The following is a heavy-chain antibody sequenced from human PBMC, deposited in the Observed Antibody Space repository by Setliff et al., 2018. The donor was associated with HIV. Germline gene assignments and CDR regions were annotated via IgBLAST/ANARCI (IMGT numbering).Heavy chain of an antibody. V-gene: IGHV1-8*02. CDR1: GGTFNNYV. CDR3: ARGGGGYYYVGAVDI. D-gene: IGHD3-22*01. J-gene: IGHJ3*02. CDR2: INSSGDST. Sequence: GASVKVSCKAAGGTFNNYVFSWVRKAPGRGLEWMGIINSSGDSTSYAQKFQGRVTMTGNTSISTAYMELSSLRSEDTAVYYCARGGGGYYYVGAVDIWGQGTVVTVSS.